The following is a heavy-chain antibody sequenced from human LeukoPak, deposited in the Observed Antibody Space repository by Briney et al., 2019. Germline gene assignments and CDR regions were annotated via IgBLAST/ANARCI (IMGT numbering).Heavy chain of an antibody. CDR2: ISAYNGDT. CDR3: ARDPGYSYGYHFGY. J-gene: IGHJ4*02. CDR1: DYTFTTSG. D-gene: IGHD5-18*01. V-gene: IGHV1-18*01. Sequence: ASVKVSCKASDYTFTTSGISWVRQAPGQGLEWMGWISAYNGDTKYAQKFQGRVTMTTDTSTSTAYMELRSLRSDDTAVYYCARDPGYSYGYHFGYWGQGTLVTVSS.